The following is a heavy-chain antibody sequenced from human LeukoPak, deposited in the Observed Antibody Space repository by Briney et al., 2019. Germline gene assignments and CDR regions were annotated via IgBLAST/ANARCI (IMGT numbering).Heavy chain of an antibody. J-gene: IGHJ6*03. Sequence: SVMVSCKASGGTFSSYAISWVRQAPGQGLEWMGGIIPIFGTANYAQKFQGRVTITTDESTSTAYMELSSLRSEDTAVYYCARDQYEPSYYYYMDVWGKGTTVTVSS. CDR1: GGTFSSYA. CDR3: ARDQYEPSYYYYMDV. V-gene: IGHV1-69*05. CDR2: IIPIFGTA. D-gene: IGHD2/OR15-2a*01.